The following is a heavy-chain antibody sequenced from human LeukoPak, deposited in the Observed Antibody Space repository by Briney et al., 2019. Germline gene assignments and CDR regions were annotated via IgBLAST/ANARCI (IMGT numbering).Heavy chain of an antibody. CDR3: ARLLIYTPCFDY. Sequence: SETLSLTCTVSGGSISSGSYYWSWIRQPAGKGLEWIGRVYTYGNTNYNPSLKSRVTISIDTSRNQFSLKLSSVTAADTAVYYCARLLIYTPCFDYWSQGTLVTVSS. D-gene: IGHD3-16*01. V-gene: IGHV4-61*02. CDR1: GGSISSGSYY. CDR2: VYTYGNT. J-gene: IGHJ4*02.